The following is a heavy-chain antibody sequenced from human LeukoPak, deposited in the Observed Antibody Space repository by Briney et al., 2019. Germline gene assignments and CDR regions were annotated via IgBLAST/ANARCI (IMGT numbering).Heavy chain of an antibody. D-gene: IGHD6-13*01. Sequence: GGSLRLSCAASGFTFSSYAMSWARQAPGEGLEWVSAINGSGGSTYYADSVKGRFTISRDNSKNTLYLQMNSLRAEDTAVYYCAKGSSSWYENWFDPWGQGTLVTVSS. J-gene: IGHJ5*02. V-gene: IGHV3-23*01. CDR2: INGSGGST. CDR3: AKGSSSWYENWFDP. CDR1: GFTFSSYA.